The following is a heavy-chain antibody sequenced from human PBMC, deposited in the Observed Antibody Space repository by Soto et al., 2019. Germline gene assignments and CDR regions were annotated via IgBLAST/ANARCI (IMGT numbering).Heavy chain of an antibody. Sequence: QVQLQQWGAGLLKPSETLSLTCAVYGGSFSGYYWSWIRQPPGKGLEWIGEINPSGNTIYNPSLKSLVTISVDTSKIHFSLRLSSVTAADTAVYYCARELRYCTSSNCYGGVFDYWGQGTLVTVSS. CDR3: ARELRYCTSSNCYGGVFDY. J-gene: IGHJ4*02. V-gene: IGHV4-34*01. CDR2: INPSGNT. D-gene: IGHD2-2*01. CDR1: GGSFSGYY.